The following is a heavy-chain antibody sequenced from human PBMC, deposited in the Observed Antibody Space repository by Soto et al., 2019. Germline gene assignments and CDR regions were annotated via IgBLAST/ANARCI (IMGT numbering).Heavy chain of an antibody. V-gene: IGHV1-8*01. CDR2: MNPNSGNT. CDR3: ARFSEGYSGLKGYYYMDV. D-gene: IGHD4-4*01. CDR1: RYTFTSYD. Sequence: ASVKVSCKASRYTFTSYDINWVRQATGQGLEWMGWMNPNSGNTGYAQKFQGRVTMTRNTSISTAYMELSSLRSEDTAVYYCARFSEGYSGLKGYYYMDVWGKGTTVTVSS. J-gene: IGHJ6*03.